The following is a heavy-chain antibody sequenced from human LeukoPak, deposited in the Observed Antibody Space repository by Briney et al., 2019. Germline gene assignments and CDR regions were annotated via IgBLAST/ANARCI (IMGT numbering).Heavy chain of an antibody. J-gene: IGHJ4*02. D-gene: IGHD1-14*01. CDR3: ARGNPSPLDY. V-gene: IGHV4-34*01. CDR2: INHSGST. Sequence: KSSETLSLTCAVYGGSFSGYYWSWIRQPPGKGLEWIGEINHSGSTNYNPSLKSRVTISVDTSKNQFSLKLSSVTAADTAVYYCARGNPSPLDYWGQGTLVTASS. CDR1: GGSFSGYY.